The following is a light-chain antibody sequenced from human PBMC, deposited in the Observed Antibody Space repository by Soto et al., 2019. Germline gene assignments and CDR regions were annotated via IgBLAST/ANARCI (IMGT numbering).Light chain of an antibody. CDR2: KAS. V-gene: IGKV1-5*03. CDR3: QQYNSYPPT. CDR1: QSISTW. Sequence: DIQMTQSPSTLSASVGERVTITCRASQSISTWLAWYQQKPGKAPNLLIYKASSLQGGVPSRFSGSGSGTEFSLTISSLQPDDLATYFCQQYNSYPPTFGPGTKVDTK. J-gene: IGKJ3*01.